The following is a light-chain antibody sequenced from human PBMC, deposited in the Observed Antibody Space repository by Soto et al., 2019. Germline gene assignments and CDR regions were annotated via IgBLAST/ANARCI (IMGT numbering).Light chain of an antibody. CDR3: QQYHDWPPLT. V-gene: IGKV3-15*01. J-gene: IGKJ4*01. Sequence: EIVMTQSPATLSVSPGERATLSCRVSQSVGSTLAWYQQKPGQAPRLLIYGASTRATGVPARFSGSGSGTEFTLTISSLQAEDLAVYYCQQYHDWPPLTFGGGTKVEIK. CDR1: QSVGST. CDR2: GAS.